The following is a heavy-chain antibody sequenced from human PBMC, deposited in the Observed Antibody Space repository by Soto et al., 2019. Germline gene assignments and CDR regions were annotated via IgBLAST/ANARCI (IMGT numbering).Heavy chain of an antibody. Sequence: GESLKISCKGSGLSFSCYWIGWVRQMPGKGLEWMGIIYPGDSDTRYSPSFQGQVTISADKSISTAYLQWSSLKASDTAMYYCARADYGDYVQAFDIWGQGTMVTVSS. CDR2: IYPGDSDT. CDR3: ARADYGDYVQAFDI. V-gene: IGHV5-51*01. CDR1: GLSFSCYW. D-gene: IGHD4-17*01. J-gene: IGHJ3*02.